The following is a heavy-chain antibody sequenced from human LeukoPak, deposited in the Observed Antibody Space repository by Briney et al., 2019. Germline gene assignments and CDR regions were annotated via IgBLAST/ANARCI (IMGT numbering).Heavy chain of an antibody. CDR2: ISSSGGYI. J-gene: IGHJ4*02. D-gene: IGHD3-16*02. V-gene: IGHV3-21*04. Sequence: GGSLRLSCAASGFSIKSYSMAWVRQAPGKGLEWVATISSSGGYIYYADSVKGRFTISRDTVQNSLFLQLNSLRAEDTAVYYCARVPGAFGGVIVKWGQGTLVTVSS. CDR1: GFSIKSYS. CDR3: ARVPGAFGGVIVK.